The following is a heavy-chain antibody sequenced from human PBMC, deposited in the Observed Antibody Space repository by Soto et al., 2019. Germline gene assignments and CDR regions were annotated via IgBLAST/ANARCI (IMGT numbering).Heavy chain of an antibody. CDR2: MSSRSLTI. Sequence: EVQLVESGGGLVQPGGSLRVSCAASGFTFSTYSMKWVRTATGKGLEWVSYMSSRSLTIYYTDSVKGRFTISRDNAKNSLYLQMNSLRDEDTAVYYCARGGSSSDNGMDVWGQGTTVTVSS. CDR1: GFTFSTYS. V-gene: IGHV3-48*02. D-gene: IGHD6-6*01. CDR3: ARGGSSSDNGMDV. J-gene: IGHJ6*02.